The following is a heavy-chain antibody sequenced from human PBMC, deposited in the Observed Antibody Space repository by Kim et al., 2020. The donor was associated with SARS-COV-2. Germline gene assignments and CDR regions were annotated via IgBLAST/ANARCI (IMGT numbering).Heavy chain of an antibody. CDR3: VKDRGIAVAGSGAFDY. V-gene: IGHV3-64D*09. CDR2: ISSNGGST. D-gene: IGHD6-19*01. J-gene: IGHJ4*02. CDR1: GFTFSSYA. Sequence: GGSLRLSCSASGFTFSSYAMHWVRQAPGKGLEYVSAISSNGGSTYYADSVKGRFTISRDNSKNTLYLQMSSLRAEDTAVYYCVKDRGIAVAGSGAFDYWGQGTLVTVSS.